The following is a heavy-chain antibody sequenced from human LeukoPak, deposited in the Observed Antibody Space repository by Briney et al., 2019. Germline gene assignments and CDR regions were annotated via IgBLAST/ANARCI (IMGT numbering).Heavy chain of an antibody. CDR2: ISGSGGST. V-gene: IGHV3-23*01. J-gene: IGHJ4*02. D-gene: IGHD3-9*01. CDR3: AAYYDILTGYPNFDY. CDR1: GFTFGSYA. Sequence: GGSLRLSCAASGFTFGSYAMSWVRQAPGKGLEWVSAISGSGGSTYYADSVKGRFTISRDYSKNTLYLQMNSLRAEDTAVYYCAAYYDILTGYPNFDYWGQGTLVTVSS.